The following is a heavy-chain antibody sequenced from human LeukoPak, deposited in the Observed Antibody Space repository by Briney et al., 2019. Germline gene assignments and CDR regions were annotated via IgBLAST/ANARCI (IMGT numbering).Heavy chain of an antibody. Sequence: SETLSLTCAVYGGSFSGYYWSWIRQPPGKGLEWIGEINHSGSTNYNPSLKSRVTISVDTSKNQFSLKLTSVTAADTAVYYCAREGYCSGGSCLYRRPARGAFDIWGQGTMVTVSS. CDR3: AREGYCSGGSCLYRRPARGAFDI. J-gene: IGHJ3*02. D-gene: IGHD2-15*01. CDR1: GGSFSGYY. V-gene: IGHV4-34*01. CDR2: INHSGST.